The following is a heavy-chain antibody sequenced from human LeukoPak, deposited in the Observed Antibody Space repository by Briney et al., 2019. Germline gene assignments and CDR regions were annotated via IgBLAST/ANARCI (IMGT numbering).Heavy chain of an antibody. Sequence: GGSLRLSCAASGLTFSSYAMSWVRQAPGKGLEWVSAISGSGGSTYYADSVKGRFTISRDNSKNTLYLQMNSLRAEDTAVYYCAKAIGSYLVSYYFDYWGQGTLVTVSS. D-gene: IGHD1-26*01. V-gene: IGHV3-23*01. CDR2: ISGSGGST. J-gene: IGHJ4*02. CDR3: AKAIGSYLVSYYFDY. CDR1: GLTFSSYA.